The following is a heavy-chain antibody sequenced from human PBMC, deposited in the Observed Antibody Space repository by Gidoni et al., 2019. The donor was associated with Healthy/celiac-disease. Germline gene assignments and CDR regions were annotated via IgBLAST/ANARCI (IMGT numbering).Heavy chain of an antibody. CDR3: AVQPSYSSVDY. CDR1: GGNFSSYT. V-gene: IGHV1-69*02. CDR2: IIPILGIA. Sequence: QVQLVQSGSEVKKPGSSVKVYCKASGGNFSSYTISWVRQAPGQGLEWMGRIIPILGIANYAKKFQGRDTITADKSTSTAYMELSSLRSEDTAVYYCAVQPSYSSVDYWGQGTLVTVSS. J-gene: IGHJ4*02. D-gene: IGHD6-19*01.